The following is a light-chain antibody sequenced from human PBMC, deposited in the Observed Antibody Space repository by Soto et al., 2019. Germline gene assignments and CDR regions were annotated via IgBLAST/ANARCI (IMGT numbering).Light chain of an antibody. CDR2: DAS. Sequence: EIVMTQSPATLSVYPGERATPSCRASQSVSINVAWYQQKLGQAPSLIIYDASNRAAGIPDRFSGSGSGTEFTLTISSLQSEDFAVYYCQKYNKWPPITFGQGTRLEIK. J-gene: IGKJ5*01. CDR3: QKYNKWPPIT. CDR1: QSVSIN. V-gene: IGKV3-15*01.